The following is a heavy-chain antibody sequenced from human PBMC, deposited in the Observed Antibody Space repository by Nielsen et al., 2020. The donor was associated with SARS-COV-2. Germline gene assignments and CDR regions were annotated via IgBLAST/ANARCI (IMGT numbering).Heavy chain of an antibody. CDR1: GGSISSYY. CDR3: ARARITMVRETNYYYMDV. D-gene: IGHD3-10*01. CDR2: IYYSGST. J-gene: IGHJ6*03. Sequence: SETLSLTCTVSGGSISSYYWSWIRQPPGKGLEWIGYIYYSGSTNYNPSLKSRVTISVDTSKNQFSLKLSSVTAADTAVYYCARARITMVRETNYYYMDVWGKGTTVTVSS. V-gene: IGHV4-59*08.